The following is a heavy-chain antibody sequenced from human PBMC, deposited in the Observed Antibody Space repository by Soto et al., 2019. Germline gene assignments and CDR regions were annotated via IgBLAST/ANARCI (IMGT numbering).Heavy chain of an antibody. Sequence: SETLSLTCTVSGGSINSNYFWGWIRQPPGRGLEWIGSIYYGGNTYYNPSLKSRVTISADSSKNQFSLNLNSVTAADTAVYYSARRSVAGTEGIDYWGQGTLVTVSS. CDR1: GGSINSNYF. V-gene: IGHV4-39*01. D-gene: IGHD6-19*01. CDR3: ARRSVAGTEGIDY. J-gene: IGHJ4*02. CDR2: IYYGGNT.